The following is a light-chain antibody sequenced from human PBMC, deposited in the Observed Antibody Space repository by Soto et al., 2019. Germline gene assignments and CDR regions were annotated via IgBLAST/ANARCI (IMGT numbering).Light chain of an antibody. CDR3: QQRDSSPQT. V-gene: IGKV3-11*01. CDR1: QSVRSY. CDR2: AAF. J-gene: IGKJ3*01. Sequence: EIVLTQSPATLSLSPGDRATLSCRASQSVRSYLAWYQQKPGQTPKLLIYAAFNRATGIPSRFSGSGSGTDFTLTISSLEPEDFAVYYCQQRDSSPQTFGPGTKVDI.